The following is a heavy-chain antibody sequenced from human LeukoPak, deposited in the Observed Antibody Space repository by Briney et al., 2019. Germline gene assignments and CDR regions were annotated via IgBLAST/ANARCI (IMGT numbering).Heavy chain of an antibody. CDR2: IRFDGSNK. V-gene: IGHV3-30*02. J-gene: IGHJ4*02. CDR1: GFTFSSYG. Sequence: GGSLRLSCAASGFTFSSYGMHWVRQAPGKGLEWVAFIRFDGSNKYYADSVKGRFTISRDNSKNTLYLQMNSLRAEDTAVYYCARDTSYYYGSGSYFPALGAFDYWGQGTLVTVSS. CDR3: ARDTSYYYGSGSYFPALGAFDY. D-gene: IGHD3-10*01.